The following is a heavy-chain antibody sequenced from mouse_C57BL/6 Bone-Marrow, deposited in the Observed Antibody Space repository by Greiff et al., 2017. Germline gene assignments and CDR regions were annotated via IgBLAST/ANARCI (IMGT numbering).Heavy chain of an antibody. V-gene: IGHV1-64*01. CDR1: GYTFTSYW. CDR3: ARYHYGSSYYAMDY. D-gene: IGHD1-1*01. CDR2: IYPNCGST. J-gene: IGHJ4*01. Sequence: VKLQQPGAELVKPGASVKLSCKASGYTFTSYWMHWVKQRPGQGLEWIGMIYPNCGSTNYNEKFKSKATLTVDKSSSTAYMQLSSLTSEDSAVYYCARYHYGSSYYAMDYWGQGTSVTVSS.